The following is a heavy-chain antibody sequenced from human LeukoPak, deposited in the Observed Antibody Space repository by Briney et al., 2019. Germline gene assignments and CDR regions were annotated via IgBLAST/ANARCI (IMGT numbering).Heavy chain of an antibody. J-gene: IGHJ3*02. CDR2: VNPSSGST. Sequence: ASVKVSCKASGYTFTDYYLHWVRQAPGQGLAWMGIVNPSSGSTSYAQKFQGRVTMTRDTSTSTVYMELSSLRSEDTAVYFCARWGVASGVLDIWGQGTMVTVSS. CDR1: GYTFTDYY. V-gene: IGHV1-46*01. CDR3: ARWGVASGVLDI. D-gene: IGHD3-10*01.